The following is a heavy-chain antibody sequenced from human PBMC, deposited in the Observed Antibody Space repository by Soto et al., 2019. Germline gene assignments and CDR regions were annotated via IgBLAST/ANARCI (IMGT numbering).Heavy chain of an antibody. V-gene: IGHV3-66*01. J-gene: IGHJ4*02. CDR2: IYSGGST. Sequence: PGGSLRLSCAASGFTVSSNYMSWVRQAPGKGLEWVSVIYSGGSTYYADSVKGRFTISRDNSKDTLYLQMNSLRADDTAVYYCASRFCTSTTCYSNYWGQGTLVTVSS. CDR1: GFTVSSNY. D-gene: IGHD2-2*01. CDR3: ASRFCTSTTCYSNY.